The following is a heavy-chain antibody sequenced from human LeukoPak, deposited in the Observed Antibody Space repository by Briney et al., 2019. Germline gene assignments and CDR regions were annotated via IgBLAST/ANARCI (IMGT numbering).Heavy chain of an antibody. CDR3: ARSGPGAPYDY. V-gene: IGHV1-2*02. J-gene: IGHJ4*02. Sequence: ASVKVSCKASGYTFSGYYIHWVRQAPGQGLEWMGWINPNSGGTNYAQNFQGRVTMTRDTSISTAYMELSRLGSDVTAVYYCARSGPGAPYDYGGQGSLVTVSS. CDR2: INPNSGGT. CDR1: GYTFSGYY. D-gene: IGHD3-10*01.